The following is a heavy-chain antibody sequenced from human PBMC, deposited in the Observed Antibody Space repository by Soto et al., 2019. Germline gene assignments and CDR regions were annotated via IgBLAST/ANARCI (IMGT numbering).Heavy chain of an antibody. J-gene: IGHJ4*02. CDR3: ARSIGYCSGGSCSYFGY. V-gene: IGHV1-69*02. CDR2: IIPILGIA. D-gene: IGHD2-15*01. Sequence: SVKVSCKASGGTFSSYTISWVRQAPGQGLEWMGRIIPILGIANYAQKFQGRVTITADKSTSTAYMELSSLRSEDTAVYYCARSIGYCSGGSCSYFGYWGQGTLVTVSS. CDR1: GGTFSSYT.